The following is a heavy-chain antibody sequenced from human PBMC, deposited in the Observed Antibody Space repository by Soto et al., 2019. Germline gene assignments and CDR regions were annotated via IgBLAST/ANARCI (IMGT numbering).Heavy chain of an antibody. CDR1: GGTFSSYS. D-gene: IGHD3-10*01. V-gene: IGHV1-69*13. CDR3: ARDYPMVRGVITNYGMDV. J-gene: IGHJ6*02. Sequence: SVKVSCKASGGTFSSYSISWVRQAPGQGLEWMGGIIPIFGTANYAQKFQGRVTITADESTSTAYMELSSLRSEDTAVYYCARDYPMVRGVITNYGMDVWGQGTTVTVSS. CDR2: IIPIFGTA.